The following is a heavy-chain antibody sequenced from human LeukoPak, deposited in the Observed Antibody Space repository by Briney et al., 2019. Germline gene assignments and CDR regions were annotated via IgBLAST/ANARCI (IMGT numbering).Heavy chain of an antibody. CDR1: GFTFSDYY. Sequence: GGSLRLSCAAFGFTFSDYYMSWIRQAPGKGLEWVSYISSSGSTIYYADSVEGRFTISRDNVKNSLYLQMNSLRAEDTAVYYCARELTMTDAFDIWGQGTMVTVSS. CDR3: ARELTMTDAFDI. J-gene: IGHJ3*02. D-gene: IGHD3-22*01. V-gene: IGHV3-11*01. CDR2: ISSSGSTI.